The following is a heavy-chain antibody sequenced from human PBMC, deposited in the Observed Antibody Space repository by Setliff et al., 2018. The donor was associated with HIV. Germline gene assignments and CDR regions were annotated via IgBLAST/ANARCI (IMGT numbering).Heavy chain of an antibody. Sequence: SETLSLTCSVSGDSISSSNYYWGWVRQPPGKGLDWIGSIYYTGSTYNNPSLKSRVTISVDTSKSQFSLKLSSVTAADTAVYYCASGIAAASPNYYYYFGMDVWGQGTTVTVSS. J-gene: IGHJ6*02. V-gene: IGHV4-39*01. CDR1: GDSISSSNYY. CDR2: IYYTGST. CDR3: ASGIAAASPNYYYYFGMDV. D-gene: IGHD6-13*01.